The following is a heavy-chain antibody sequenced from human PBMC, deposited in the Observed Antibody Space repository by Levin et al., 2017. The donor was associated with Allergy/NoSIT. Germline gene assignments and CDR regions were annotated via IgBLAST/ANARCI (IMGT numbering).Heavy chain of an antibody. D-gene: IGHD4/OR15-4a*01. Sequence: GGSLRLSCAASGFTFSSYWMHWVRQAPGKGLGWVSRINSDGSSTSYADSVKGRFTISRDNAKNTLYLQMNSLRAEDTAVYYCARGADMVNDYWGQGTLVTVSS. CDR2: INSDGSST. CDR1: GFTFSSYW. V-gene: IGHV3-74*01. CDR3: ARGADMVNDY. J-gene: IGHJ4*02.